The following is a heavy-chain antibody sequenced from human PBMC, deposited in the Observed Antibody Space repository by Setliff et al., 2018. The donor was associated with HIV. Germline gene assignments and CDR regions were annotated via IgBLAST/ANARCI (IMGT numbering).Heavy chain of an antibody. D-gene: IGHD5-18*01. CDR2: IYHSGST. Sequence: SETLSLTCAVSGGSISSSNWWSWVRQPPGKGLEWIGEIYHSGSTNYNPSLKSRVTISIDKSKKQSSLKLSSVTAADTAVYYCARRPYTALVPFDYWGQGTLVTVSS. CDR3: ARRPYTALVPFDY. CDR1: GGSISSSNW. J-gene: IGHJ4*02. V-gene: IGHV4-4*02.